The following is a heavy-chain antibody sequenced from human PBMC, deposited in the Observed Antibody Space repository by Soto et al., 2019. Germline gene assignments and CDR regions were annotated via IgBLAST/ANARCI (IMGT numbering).Heavy chain of an antibody. CDR2: ISSSSSYI. D-gene: IGHD2-2*02. CDR3: ASDSRYCSSTSCYTFDY. Sequence: GGSLRLSCAASGFTFSSYSMNWVRRAPGKGLEWVSSISSSSSYIYYADSVKGRFTISRDNAKNSLYLQMNSLRAEDTAVYYCASDSRYCSSTSCYTFDYWGQGTLVTVSS. CDR1: GFTFSSYS. V-gene: IGHV3-21*01. J-gene: IGHJ4*02.